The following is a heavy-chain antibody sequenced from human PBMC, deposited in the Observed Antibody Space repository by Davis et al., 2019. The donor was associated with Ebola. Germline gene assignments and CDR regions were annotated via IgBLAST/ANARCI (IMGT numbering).Heavy chain of an antibody. V-gene: IGHV3-30-3*01. Sequence: GESLKISCAASGFTFSSYAMHWVRQAPGKGLEWVAVISYDGSNKYYADSVKGRFTISRDNSKNTLYLQMNSLRAEDTAVYYCCAPPVFYDYGSGSYYGLSGIYYYMDVWGKGTTVTVSS. CDR1: GFTFSSYA. CDR2: ISYDGSNK. J-gene: IGHJ6*03. CDR3: CAPPVFYDYGSGSYYGLSGIYYYMDV. D-gene: IGHD3-10*01.